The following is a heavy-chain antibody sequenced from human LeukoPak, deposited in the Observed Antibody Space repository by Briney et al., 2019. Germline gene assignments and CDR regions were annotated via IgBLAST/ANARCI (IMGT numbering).Heavy chain of an antibody. CDR2: ISWNSGSI. J-gene: IGHJ4*02. D-gene: IGHD3-10*01. CDR1: GFTFDDYA. Sequence: GRSLRHSCAASGFTFDDYAMHWVRQAPGKGLEWVSGISWNSGSIGYADSVKGRFTISRDNAKNSLYLQMNSLRAEDTALYYCAKGGQGGYYFDYWGQGTLVTVSS. V-gene: IGHV3-9*01. CDR3: AKGGQGGYYFDY.